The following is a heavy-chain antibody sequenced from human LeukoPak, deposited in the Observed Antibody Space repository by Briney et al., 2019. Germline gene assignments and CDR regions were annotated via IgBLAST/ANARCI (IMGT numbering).Heavy chain of an antibody. CDR1: GASISSYY. J-gene: IGHJ4*02. CDR2: IHYSGST. D-gene: IGHD6-19*01. CDR3: ARTDHIAVAGGGRVGY. Sequence: SETLSLTCTVSGASISSYYWSSIQQPPGKGLVWIGYIHYSGSTHYNPSLKSRVSISVDTSKNQFSLKLSSVTAADTAVYYCARTDHIAVAGGGRVGYWGQGTLVSVSS. V-gene: IGHV4-59*12.